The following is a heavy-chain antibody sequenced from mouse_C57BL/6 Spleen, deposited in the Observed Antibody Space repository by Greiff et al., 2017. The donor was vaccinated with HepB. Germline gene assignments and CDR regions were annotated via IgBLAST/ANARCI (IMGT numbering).Heavy chain of an antibody. CDR1: GFTFSSYA. J-gene: IGHJ1*03. CDR3: ARGPYYYGSSYEGYFDV. Sequence: EVQLVESGGGLVKPGGSLKLSCAASGFTFSSYAMSWVRQTPEKRLEWVATISDGGSYTYYPDNVKGRFTISRDNAKNNLYLQMSHLKSEDTAMYYCARGPYYYGSSYEGYFDVWGTGTTVTVSS. V-gene: IGHV5-4*01. CDR2: ISDGGSYT. D-gene: IGHD1-1*01.